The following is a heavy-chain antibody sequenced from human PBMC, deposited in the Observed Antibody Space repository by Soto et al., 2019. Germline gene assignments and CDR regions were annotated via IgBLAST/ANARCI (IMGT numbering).Heavy chain of an antibody. Sequence: QVRVVQSGAEVKKPGASVKVSCKTSGYTFTDYDINWVRQAPGQGLEWMGWVSPDHGNAGYARQFQGRITMTSDTSRSTVFMELTNLRPEDTAVYYCTVTTRRGGRGTKRTVSP. CDR3: TVTTRR. CDR2: VSPDHGNA. D-gene: IGHD4-17*01. V-gene: IGHV1-8*01. CDR1: GYTFTDYD. J-gene: IGHJ4*02.